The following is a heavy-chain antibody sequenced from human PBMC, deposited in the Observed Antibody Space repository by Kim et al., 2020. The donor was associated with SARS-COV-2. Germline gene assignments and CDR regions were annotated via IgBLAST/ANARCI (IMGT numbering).Heavy chain of an antibody. V-gene: IGHV3-64D*09. CDR2: ISSNGGST. CDR1: GFTFSSYA. J-gene: IGHJ4*02. Sequence: GGSLRLSCSASGFTFSSYAMHWVRQAPGKGLEYVSAISSNGGSTYYADSVKGRFTISRDNSKNTLYLQMSSLRAEDTAVYYCVKGGFTIFGVVIVPFDYWGQGPLAPVSS. CDR3: VKGGFTIFGVVIVPFDY. D-gene: IGHD3-3*01.